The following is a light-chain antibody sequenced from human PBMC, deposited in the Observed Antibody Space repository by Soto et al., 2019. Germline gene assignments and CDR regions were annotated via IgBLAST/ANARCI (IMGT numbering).Light chain of an antibody. CDR2: DAS. J-gene: IGKJ1*01. CDR3: AVRQCWPRT. CDR1: ESVRTY. V-gene: IGKV3-11*01. Sequence: RARRSCRASESVRTYLAGDQQQPGQAPSLLIYDASNRAPGIPARFSGSGSGTDFTLTISFVQPEDVTLYCCAVRQCWPRTFGQ.